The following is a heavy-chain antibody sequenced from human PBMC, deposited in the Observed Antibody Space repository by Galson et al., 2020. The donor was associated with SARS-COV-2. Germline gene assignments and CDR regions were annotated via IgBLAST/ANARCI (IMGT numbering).Heavy chain of an antibody. V-gene: IGHV3-15*01. Sequence: GESLKISCAASGVTFSNAWMSWVRQAPGKGLEWVGRIKSKSYGETTDYAAPVRGRLTISRDDSRDTLYLQMTSLKTEDTAVYYCTIDLKGRGKYWRSSDYWGRGTLVTVSS. CDR2: IKSKSYGETT. CDR1: GVTFSNAW. CDR3: TIDLKGRGKYWRSSDY. D-gene: IGHD2-8*02. J-gene: IGHJ4*02.